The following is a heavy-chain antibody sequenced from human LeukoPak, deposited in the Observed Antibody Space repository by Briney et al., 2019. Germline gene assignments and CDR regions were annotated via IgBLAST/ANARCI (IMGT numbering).Heavy chain of an antibody. Sequence: GGSLRLSCVASGFPFSSCWMTWVRQAPGKGLEWVAVIWFDGINTNHADSVKGRFTVSRDNSKNTLFLQMNSLRAEDTAVYFCVRDYCSGGSCYESKWFDPWGQGTLVTVSS. J-gene: IGHJ5*02. CDR3: VRDYCSGGSCYESKWFDP. V-gene: IGHV3-33*08. CDR1: GFPFSSCW. CDR2: IWFDGINT. D-gene: IGHD2-15*01.